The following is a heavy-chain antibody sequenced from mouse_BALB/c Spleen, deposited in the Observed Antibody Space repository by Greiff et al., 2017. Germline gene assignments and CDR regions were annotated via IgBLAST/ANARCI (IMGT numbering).Heavy chain of an antibody. CDR1: GYSITSDYA. Sequence: EVQLQESGPGLVKPSQSLSLTCTVTGYSITSDYAWNWIRQFPGNKLEWMGYISYSGSTSYNPSLKSRISITRDTTKNQFFLQLNSVTTEDTATYYCASRFYGNYVSYWYFDVWGAGTTVTVSS. CDR3: ASRFYGNYVSYWYFDV. J-gene: IGHJ1*01. CDR2: ISYSGST. V-gene: IGHV3-2*02. D-gene: IGHD2-1*01.